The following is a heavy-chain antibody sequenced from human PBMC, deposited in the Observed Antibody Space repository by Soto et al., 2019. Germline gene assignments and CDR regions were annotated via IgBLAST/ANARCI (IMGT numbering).Heavy chain of an antibody. CDR1: GYILTSYY. V-gene: IGHV1-46*01. D-gene: IGHD3-3*01. CDR3: ARGFAHSNHAFWRYYLDY. CDR2: INPNVGST. Sequence: ASVKVSCKAFGYILTSYYMHWVRQAPGQGLEWMGMINPNVGSTSYTQKFQDRVTMTRDTSTSTVYMELTSLRSEDTAVYYCARGFAHSNHAFWRYYLDYWGPGAL. J-gene: IGHJ4*02.